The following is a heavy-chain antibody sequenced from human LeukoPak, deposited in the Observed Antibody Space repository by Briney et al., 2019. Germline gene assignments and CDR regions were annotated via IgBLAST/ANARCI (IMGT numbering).Heavy chain of an antibody. D-gene: IGHD3-16*01. J-gene: IGHJ5*02. CDR1: GYTFTGYY. Sequence: ASVKVSCKASGYTFTGYYMHWVRQAPGQGLEWIGWIYPASGGTNYAQKFQGRITMTRDTSITTAYMELSRLRSDDTAVYYCARVGGQYWFDPWGQGTLVTVSS. V-gene: IGHV1-2*02. CDR3: ARVGGQYWFDP. CDR2: IYPASGGT.